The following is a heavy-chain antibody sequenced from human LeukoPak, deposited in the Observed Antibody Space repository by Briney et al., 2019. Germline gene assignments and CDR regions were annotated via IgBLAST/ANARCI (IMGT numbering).Heavy chain of an antibody. V-gene: IGHV3-33*06. J-gene: IGHJ4*02. CDR1: GFTLRTTG. D-gene: IGHD4-17*01. CDR2: ICYDGSIT. Sequence: PGRPLRLSCAASGFTLRTTGTPGVPKAPGKGLEGGAAICYDGSITYYAHSVKGRFTISRDNSKNTLYLQRNSLRAQETAVYYCGKDPTTDPFVGGQGTRVTVSS. CDR3: GKDPTTDPFV.